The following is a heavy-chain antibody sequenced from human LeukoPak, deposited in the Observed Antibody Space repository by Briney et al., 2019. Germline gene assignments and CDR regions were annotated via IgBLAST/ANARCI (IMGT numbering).Heavy chain of an antibody. Sequence: SETLSLTCSVSGGSISSTSHYWGWIRQPPRKGLEWIGSIYHSGNTYCNPSLKSRVAISVDTSKNQFSLKLSSVTAADTAQYYCARQGTVVRWGYYYYMDVWGKGTTVTVSS. V-gene: IGHV4-39*01. CDR1: GGSISSTSHY. CDR3: ARQGTVVRWGYYYYMDV. CDR2: IYHSGNT. J-gene: IGHJ6*03. D-gene: IGHD1-1*01.